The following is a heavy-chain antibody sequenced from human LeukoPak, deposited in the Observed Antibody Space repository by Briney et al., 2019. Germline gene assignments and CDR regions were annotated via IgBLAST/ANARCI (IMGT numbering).Heavy chain of an antibody. Sequence: PGGSLRLSCAASGFTFDDYAMHWVRQAPGKGLEWVSGISWNSGSIGYADSVKGRFTISRDNAKNSLYLQMSSLRAEDTALYYCAKAMIGTTDYYYYGMDVWGQGTTVTVSS. CDR3: AKAMIGTTDYYYYGMDV. D-gene: IGHD3-22*01. CDR1: GFTFDDYA. V-gene: IGHV3-9*01. J-gene: IGHJ6*02. CDR2: ISWNSGSI.